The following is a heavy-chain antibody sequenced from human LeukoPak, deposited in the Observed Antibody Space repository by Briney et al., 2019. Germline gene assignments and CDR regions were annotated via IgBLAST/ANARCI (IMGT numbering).Heavy chain of an antibody. D-gene: IGHD3-22*01. CDR2: ISGSGGST. J-gene: IGHJ5*02. CDR1: GFTFSSYG. V-gene: IGHV3-23*01. Sequence: PGGSLRLSCAASGFTFSSYGMHWVRQAPGKGLEWVSAISGSGGSTYYADSVKGRFTISRDNSKNTLYLQMNSLRAEDTAVYYCAKMYYYDTSGYYYLGWFDPWGQGTLVTVSS. CDR3: AKMYYYDTSGYYYLGWFDP.